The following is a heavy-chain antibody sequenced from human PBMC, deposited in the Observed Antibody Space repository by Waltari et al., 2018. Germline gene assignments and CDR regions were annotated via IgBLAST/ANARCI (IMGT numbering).Heavy chain of an antibody. J-gene: IGHJ4*02. Sequence: QITLKESGPTLVKPTQTLTLTCTFSGFSLNTHEVGVGWIRQPPGKALEWLAIIYWNDDERYSPSLKSRLTITQDTSKNQLGLTMTNMEAVDTATYYCASQSYCGGDCSPPYFDYWGQGILVTVSS. V-gene: IGHV2-5*01. CDR1: GFSLNTHEVG. D-gene: IGHD2-21*01. CDR3: ASQSYCGGDCSPPYFDY. CDR2: IYWNDDE.